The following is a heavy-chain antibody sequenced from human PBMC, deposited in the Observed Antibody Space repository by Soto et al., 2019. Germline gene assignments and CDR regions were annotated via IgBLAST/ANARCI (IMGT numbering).Heavy chain of an antibody. CDR3: ARGVGFGYYYYHMDL. Sequence: QVQLQESGPGLVKPSETLSLTCTVSGDSVTSVSDYWSWIRQPPGKGLEWIRYIYYSGSADYNPSLGSRVTISIDTSKNQFSLKLTSVTAADTAVYYCARGVGFGYYYYHMDLWGQGTTVTVSS. CDR2: IYYSGSA. V-gene: IGHV4-61*01. CDR1: GDSVTSVSDY. D-gene: IGHD3-10*01. J-gene: IGHJ6*02.